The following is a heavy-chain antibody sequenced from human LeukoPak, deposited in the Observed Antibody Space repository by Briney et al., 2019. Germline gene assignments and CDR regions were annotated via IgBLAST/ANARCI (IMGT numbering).Heavy chain of an antibody. J-gene: IGHJ4*02. CDR3: ARDPGAFPYFFDN. Sequence: GGSLRLSCAASGFTFSNYGLHWVRQAPGKGLEWVALISYDGSNKNYADSVKGRFTISRDNSKNTLYLQMHSLRVEDTAVYFCARDPGAFPYFFDNWGQGTLVTVSS. D-gene: IGHD4/OR15-4a*01. CDR1: GFTFSNYG. CDR2: ISYDGSNK. V-gene: IGHV3-30*03.